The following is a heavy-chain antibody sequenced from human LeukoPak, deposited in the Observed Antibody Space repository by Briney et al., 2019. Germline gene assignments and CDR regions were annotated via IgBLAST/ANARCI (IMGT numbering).Heavy chain of an antibody. Sequence: SGTLSLTCTVSGGSITNYYWTWVRQPPGKALEWLGYISHIGSTNYSPSLKSRVTISVDTSKNQFSLRLSSVTAADTAVYFCAGDQLALNALNLWGQGTMVSVSS. CDR1: GGSITNYY. CDR3: AGDQLALNALNL. D-gene: IGHD1-1*01. V-gene: IGHV4-59*01. CDR2: ISHIGST. J-gene: IGHJ3*01.